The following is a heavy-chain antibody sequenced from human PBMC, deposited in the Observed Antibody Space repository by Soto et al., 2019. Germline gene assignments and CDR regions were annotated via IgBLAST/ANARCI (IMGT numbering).Heavy chain of an antibody. V-gene: IGHV1-18*04. CDR3: AREMGVVVSAAIPAVDYYYYGMDV. Sequence: ASVKVSCKASGYTFTSYGISWVRQAPGQGLEWMGWISAYNGNTNYAQKFQGRVTMTTDTSTSTVYMGLRSLRSDDTAVYYCAREMGVVVSAAIPAVDYYYYGMDVWGQGTTVTVSS. J-gene: IGHJ6*02. CDR2: ISAYNGNT. D-gene: IGHD2-2*02. CDR1: GYTFTSYG.